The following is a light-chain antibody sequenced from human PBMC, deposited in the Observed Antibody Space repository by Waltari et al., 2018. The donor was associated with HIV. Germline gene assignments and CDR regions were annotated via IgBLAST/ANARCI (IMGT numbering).Light chain of an antibody. CDR3: CSYAGRSTHV. J-gene: IGLJ1*01. CDR1: NSDFGSYNV. V-gene: IGLV2-23*02. Sequence: QSALTQSASVSGSPGQSITISCTGTNSDFGSYNVVSWYQPHPGKAPKPMIYEVTKRPSGVSNRFSGSKSGNTASLTISGLQAEDEADYYCCSYAGRSTHVFGTGTKVTVL. CDR2: EVT.